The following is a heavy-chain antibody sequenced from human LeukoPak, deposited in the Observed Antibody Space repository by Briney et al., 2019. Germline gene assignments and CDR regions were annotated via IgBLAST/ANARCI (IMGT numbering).Heavy chain of an antibody. D-gene: IGHD3-10*01. J-gene: IGHJ5*02. CDR2: INSDGSST. V-gene: IGHV3-74*01. Sequence: GGSLGLSCAASGFTFSSYWMHWVRQAPGKGLVWVSRINSDGSSTSYADSVKGRFTISRDNAKNTLYLQMNSLRAEDTAVYYCARAQRGSGSYEVWFDPWGQGTLVTVSS. CDR1: GFTFSSYW. CDR3: ARAQRGSGSYEVWFDP.